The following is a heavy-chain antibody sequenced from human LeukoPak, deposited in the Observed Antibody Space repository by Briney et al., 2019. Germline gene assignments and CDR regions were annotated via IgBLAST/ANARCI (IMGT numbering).Heavy chain of an antibody. CDR3: ARDPVDSSGYFVPFDF. J-gene: IGHJ4*02. D-gene: IGHD3-22*01. CDR1: GGSISSYY. CDR2: IYYSGST. Sequence: PSETLSLTCTVSGGSISSYYWSWIRQPPGKGLEWIGYIYYSGSTNYNPSLKSRVTISVDTSKNQFSLKLSSVTAADTAVYYCARDPVDSSGYFVPFDFWGQGTLVTVSS. V-gene: IGHV4-59*01.